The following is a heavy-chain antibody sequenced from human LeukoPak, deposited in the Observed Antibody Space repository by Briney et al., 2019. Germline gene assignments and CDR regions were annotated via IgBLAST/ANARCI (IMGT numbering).Heavy chain of an antibody. Sequence: ASVKVSCKASGGTFSSYAISWVRQAPGQGLEWMGGIIPIFGTANYAQKFQGRVTITADKSTSTAYMELSRLRSDDTAVYYCARDVTWGRSTSCYDYWGQGTLVTVSS. V-gene: IGHV1-69*06. CDR2: IIPIFGTA. CDR1: GGTFSSYA. CDR3: ARDVTWGRSTSCYDY. D-gene: IGHD2-2*01. J-gene: IGHJ4*02.